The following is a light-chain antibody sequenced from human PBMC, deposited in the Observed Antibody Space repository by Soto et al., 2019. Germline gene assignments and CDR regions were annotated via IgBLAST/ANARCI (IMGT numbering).Light chain of an antibody. Sequence: QSALTQPASVSGSPGQSITISCTGTSSDVGGYNYVSWYQHHPGKAPKLIIYDVTNRPSGVSYRFSDSKSGNTASLTISGLQAEDEADYYCSSFTTGSTHVVFGGGTKLTVL. J-gene: IGLJ2*01. V-gene: IGLV2-14*03. CDR2: DVT. CDR3: SSFTTGSTHVV. CDR1: SSDVGGYNY.